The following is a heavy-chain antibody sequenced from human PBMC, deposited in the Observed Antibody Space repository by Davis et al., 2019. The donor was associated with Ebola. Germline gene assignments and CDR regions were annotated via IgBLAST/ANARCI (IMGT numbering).Heavy chain of an antibody. CDR2: IKQDGSEK. V-gene: IGHV3-7*01. Sequence: GGSLRLSRAASGFTFSSYWMSWVRQAPGQGLEWVANIKQDGSEKYYVDSVKGRFTISRDNAKNSLYLQMNSLRAEDTAVYYCARDYYGPLYYYGMDVWGQGTTVTVPS. J-gene: IGHJ6*02. CDR1: GFTFSSYW. D-gene: IGHD3-10*01. CDR3: ARDYYGPLYYYGMDV.